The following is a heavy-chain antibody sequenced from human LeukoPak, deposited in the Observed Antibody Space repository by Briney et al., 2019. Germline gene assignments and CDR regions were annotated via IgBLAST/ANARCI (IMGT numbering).Heavy chain of an antibody. CDR2: IYDSGST. CDR3: ARGGSYYDFWSGYYDYYYYMDV. V-gene: IGHV4-59*01. J-gene: IGHJ6*03. Sequence: SETLSLTCSVSGGSISSYYWSWIRQPPGKGLEWIGYIYDSGSTSYNPSLQSRVTISIDTSKNQFSLRLTSVTAADTAAYYCARGGSYYDFWSGYYDYYYYMDVWGKGTTVTVSS. CDR1: GGSISSYY. D-gene: IGHD3-3*01.